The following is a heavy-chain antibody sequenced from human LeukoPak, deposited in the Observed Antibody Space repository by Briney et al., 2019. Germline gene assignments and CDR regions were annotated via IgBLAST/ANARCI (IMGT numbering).Heavy chain of an antibody. Sequence: GASVKVSCKASGYTFTSYGISWVRQAPGQGLEWMGGLSQFFRTTNYTQKFQGRLTISTDESSTTAYMELSDLRSDDTAIYYCATSGSGRSWDWFAHWGQGTPLTVSS. CDR1: GYTFTSYG. CDR2: LSQFFRTT. CDR3: ATSGSGRSWDWFAH. V-gene: IGHV1-18*01. J-gene: IGHJ5*02. D-gene: IGHD3-10*01.